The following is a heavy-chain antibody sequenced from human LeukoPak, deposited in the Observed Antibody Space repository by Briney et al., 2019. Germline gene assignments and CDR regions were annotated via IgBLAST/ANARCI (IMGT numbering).Heavy chain of an antibody. V-gene: IGHV3-21*01. CDR2: ISSSSSYI. J-gene: IGHJ4*02. CDR3: ARVDTAMVRGVIRFRYFDY. Sequence: GGSLRLSCAASGFAFSSYWMHWVRQAPRKGLEWVSSISSSSSYIYYGDSMKGRFTISRDNAKNSLYLQMNSLRAEDTAVYYCARVDTAMVRGVIRFRYFDYWGQGTLVTVSS. D-gene: IGHD3-10*01. CDR1: GFAFSSYW.